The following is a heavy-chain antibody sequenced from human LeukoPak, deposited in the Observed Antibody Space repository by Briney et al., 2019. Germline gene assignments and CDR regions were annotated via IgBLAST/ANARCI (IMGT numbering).Heavy chain of an antibody. J-gene: IGHJ4*02. CDR1: GYTFTSYY. D-gene: IGHD2-2*01. CDR3: ARDQDIVVVPASEAIDY. V-gene: IGHV1-46*01. Sequence: GASVKVSCKASGYTFTSYYMHWVRQAPGQGLEWMGIINPSGGSTSYAQKFQDRVTMTRDTSTSTVYMELSSLRSEDTAVYYCARDQDIVVVPASEAIDYWGQGTLVTVSS. CDR2: INPSGGST.